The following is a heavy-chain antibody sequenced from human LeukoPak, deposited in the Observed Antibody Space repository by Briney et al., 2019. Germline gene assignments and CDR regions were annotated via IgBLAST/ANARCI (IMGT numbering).Heavy chain of an antibody. Sequence: GSLRLSCAASGFTFSSYSMNWVRQAPGKGLEWVSSISSSSSYIYYAVSVKGRFTISRDTAKNSLYLQMNSLRAEDTALYYCVKDSGRNYYYGMDVWGQGTTVTVSS. CDR2: ISSSSSYI. D-gene: IGHD6-25*01. J-gene: IGHJ6*02. CDR1: GFTFSSYS. CDR3: VKDSGRNYYYGMDV. V-gene: IGHV3-21*04.